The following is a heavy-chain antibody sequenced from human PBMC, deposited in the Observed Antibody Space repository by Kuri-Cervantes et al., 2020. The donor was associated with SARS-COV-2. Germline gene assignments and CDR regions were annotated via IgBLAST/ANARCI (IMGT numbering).Heavy chain of an antibody. Sequence: GESLKISCAASGFTFSSYAMSWVRQAPGKGLEWVSAISGSGGTRYYADAVKGRFIISRANSKNTLYLQMNRLRAEDTAVYYCAKRPAVVRGFDYWGQGTLVTVSS. CDR3: AKRPAVVRGFDY. CDR2: ISGSGGTR. V-gene: IGHV3-23*01. J-gene: IGHJ4*02. D-gene: IGHD3-10*01. CDR1: GFTFSSYA.